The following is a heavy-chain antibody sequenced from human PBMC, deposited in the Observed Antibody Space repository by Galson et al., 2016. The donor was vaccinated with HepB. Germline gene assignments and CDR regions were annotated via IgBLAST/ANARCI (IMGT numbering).Heavy chain of an antibody. D-gene: IGHD4-17*01. CDR3: AKQVIGPTDYGPCDH. J-gene: IGHJ4*02. CDR2: ISYGGTHE. V-gene: IGHV3-30*18. CDR1: GFIFSLYG. Sequence: SLRLSCAASGFIFSLYGMHWVRQAPGKGLEWVAFISYGGTHEFYADSVKGRFTISRDNSKDTRYLQMNSLRGDDTAVYYCAKQVIGPTDYGPCDHWGQGTLVTVS.